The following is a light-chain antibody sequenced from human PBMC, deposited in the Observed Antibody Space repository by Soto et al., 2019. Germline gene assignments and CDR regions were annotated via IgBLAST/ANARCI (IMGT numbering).Light chain of an antibody. CDR2: DVS. CDR3: QQYDSRPNT. V-gene: IGKV1-33*01. J-gene: IGKJ2*01. Sequence: DIQLTHSPPPLPVPWGARVPITCQASQEITLYLNWYQHKAGKAPNLLIHDVSTLETGVPARFSGRGSGTIFTLTIINLQPEDVATYYCQQYDSRPNTFGQGTKVEIK. CDR1: QEITLY.